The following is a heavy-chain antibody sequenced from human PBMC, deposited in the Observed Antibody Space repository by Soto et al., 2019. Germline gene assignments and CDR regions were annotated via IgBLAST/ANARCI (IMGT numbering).Heavy chain of an antibody. D-gene: IGHD3-22*01. Sequence: GESLKISCKGSGYSFTSYWISWVRQVPGKGLEWMGRIDPSDSYTNYSPSFQGHVTISADKSISTAYLQWSSLKASDTAMYYCARHGNPYYYGSSGRAPDGYYGMDVWGQGTTVTVS. CDR1: GYSFTSYW. V-gene: IGHV5-10-1*01. CDR2: IDPSDSYT. J-gene: IGHJ6*02. CDR3: ARHGNPYYYGSSGRAPDGYYGMDV.